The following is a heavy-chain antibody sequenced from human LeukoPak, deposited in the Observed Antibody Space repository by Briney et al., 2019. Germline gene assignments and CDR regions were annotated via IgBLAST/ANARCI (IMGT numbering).Heavy chain of an antibody. Sequence: SVKVSCKASGGTFSSYAISWVRQAPGQGLEWMGGIIPIFGTAKYAQKFQGRVTITTDESTSTAYMELSSLRSEDTAVYYCASEDYYDSSGYYYSYWGQGTLVTVSS. CDR1: GGTFSSYA. V-gene: IGHV1-69*05. J-gene: IGHJ4*02. D-gene: IGHD3-22*01. CDR3: ASEDYYDSSGYYYSY. CDR2: IIPIFGTA.